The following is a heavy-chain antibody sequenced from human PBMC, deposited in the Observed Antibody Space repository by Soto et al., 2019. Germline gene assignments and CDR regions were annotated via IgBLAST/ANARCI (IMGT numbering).Heavy chain of an antibody. CDR2: ISSSSSVI. J-gene: IGHJ5*02. V-gene: IGHV3-21*01. CDR1: GFTFSSYS. D-gene: IGHD1-1*01. Sequence: EVQLVESGGGLVKPGGSLRLSCAASGFTFSSYSMNWVRQAPGKGLEWVSSISSSSSVIYYADSVKGRFTISRDNAENSLYLQMNSLRAEDTAVYYCARYGNSNWFDRWGQGTLVTVSS. CDR3: ARYGNSNWFDR.